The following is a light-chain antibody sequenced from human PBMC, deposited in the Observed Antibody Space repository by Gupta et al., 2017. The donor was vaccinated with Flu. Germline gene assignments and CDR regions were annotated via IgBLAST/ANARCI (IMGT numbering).Light chain of an antibody. CDR1: KNGTKH. CDR2: RDT. Sequence: LGQTARITCEGNKNGTKHVRWYQKRPGQAPIVVMYRDTNRPSRIPERFSGSTSENTATLTISGDQVGDEADYYCQVWDTYSVIFGGGTKLSVL. V-gene: IGLV3-9*01. J-gene: IGLJ2*01. CDR3: QVWDTYSVI.